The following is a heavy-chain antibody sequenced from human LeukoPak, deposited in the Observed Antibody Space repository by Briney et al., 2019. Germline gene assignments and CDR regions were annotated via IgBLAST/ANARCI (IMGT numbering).Heavy chain of an antibody. J-gene: IGHJ4*02. Sequence: PGRSLRLSCAASGFTFSSYGMHWVRQAPGKGLEWVAVISYDGSNKYYADSVKGRFTISRDNSKNTLYLQMNSLRAEDTAVYYCAKSRTKQWLVLAVYWGQGTLVTVSS. CDR1: GFTFSSYG. CDR3: AKSRTKQWLVLAVY. V-gene: IGHV3-30*18. D-gene: IGHD6-19*01. CDR2: ISYDGSNK.